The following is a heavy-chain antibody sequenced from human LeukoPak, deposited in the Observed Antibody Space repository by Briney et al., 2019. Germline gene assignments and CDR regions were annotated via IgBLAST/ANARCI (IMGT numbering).Heavy chain of an antibody. J-gene: IGHJ4*02. CDR1: GFTFSSYA. V-gene: IGHV3-30-3*01. CDR3: ARSRGISSGYYPRLWFDY. CDR2: ISYDGSNK. D-gene: IGHD3-22*01. Sequence: GGSLRLPCAASGFTFSSYAMHWVRQAPGKGLEWVAVISYDGSNKYYADSVKGRFTISRDNSKNTLYLQMNSLRAEDTAVYYCARSRGISSGYYPRLWFDYWGQGTLVTVSS.